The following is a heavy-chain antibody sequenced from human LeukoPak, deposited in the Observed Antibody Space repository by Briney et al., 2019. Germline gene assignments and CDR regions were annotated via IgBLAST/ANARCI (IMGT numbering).Heavy chain of an antibody. J-gene: IGHJ4*02. D-gene: IGHD3-3*01. V-gene: IGHV3-30*01. Sequence: GRSLGLSCAASGSTFSSYAMHWVRQAPGKGLEWVAVISYDGSNKYHADSVKGRFTISRDNSKNTLYLQMNSLRAEDTAVYYCARDRALASYYDFWSGLTGLDYWGQGTLVTVSS. CDR2: ISYDGSNK. CDR3: ARDRALASYYDFWSGLTGLDY. CDR1: GSTFSSYA.